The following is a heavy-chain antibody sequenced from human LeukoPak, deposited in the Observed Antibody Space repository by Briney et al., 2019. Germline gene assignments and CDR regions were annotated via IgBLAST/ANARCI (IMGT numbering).Heavy chain of an antibody. CDR3: ARDLQMWTADYYYGMDV. D-gene: IGHD2-21*01. Sequence: ASVKVSCKASGYTFTGYYMHWVRQAPGQGLEWMGWINPNSGGTNYAQKFQGRVTMTGDTSISTAYMELSRLRSDDTAVYYCARDLQMWTADYYYGMDVWGQGTTVTVSS. CDR2: INPNSGGT. V-gene: IGHV1-2*02. J-gene: IGHJ6*02. CDR1: GYTFTGYY.